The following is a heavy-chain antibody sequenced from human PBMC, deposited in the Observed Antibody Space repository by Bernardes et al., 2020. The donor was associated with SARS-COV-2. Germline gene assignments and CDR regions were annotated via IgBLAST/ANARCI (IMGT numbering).Heavy chain of an antibody. CDR1: GFTFADYA. CDR3: AMLGSSSIDY. CDR2: ISCDSGSI. V-gene: IGHV3-9*01. D-gene: IGHD6-13*01. Sequence: GGSRRLSCAASGFTFADYAMPWFRQAPGKGLEWVSCISCDSGSIGYADSVKGRFTISRDNAKNFLYLQMNSRRAEKTALYYCAMLGSSSIDYWGQGTLVTVSS. J-gene: IGHJ4*02.